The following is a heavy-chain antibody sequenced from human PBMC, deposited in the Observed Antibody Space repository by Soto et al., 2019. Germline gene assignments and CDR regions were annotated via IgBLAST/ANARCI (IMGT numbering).Heavy chain of an antibody. CDR3: ARGGFGDGYNLGSYYFDY. V-gene: IGHV1-69*01. CDR2: IIPIFGTA. D-gene: IGHD5-12*01. J-gene: IGHJ4*02. CDR1: GGTFSSYA. Sequence: QVQLVQSGAEVKKPGSSVKVSCKASGGTFSSYAISWVRQAPGQGLEWMGGIIPIFGTANYAQKFQGRVTITADESTSTAYMELSSLRSEDTAVYYCARGGFGDGYNLGSYYFDYWGQGTLVTVSS.